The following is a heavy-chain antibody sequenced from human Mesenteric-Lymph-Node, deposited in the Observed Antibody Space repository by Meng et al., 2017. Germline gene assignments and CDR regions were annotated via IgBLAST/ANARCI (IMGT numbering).Heavy chain of an antibody. CDR1: GFRFSFFG. CDR3: AKVYSGYDLFYNGIDV. D-gene: IGHD5-12*01. J-gene: IGHJ6*02. Sequence: QGHLVESGGGVVQPGRSLRLSCAASGFRFSFFGMHWVRQAPGKGLEWVALIGHDGRNKYYADSVKGRFTISRDDSTTTVFLQMNSLRPEDTAVYYCAKVYSGYDLFYNGIDVWGQGTTVTVSS. V-gene: IGHV3-30*18. CDR2: IGHDGRNK.